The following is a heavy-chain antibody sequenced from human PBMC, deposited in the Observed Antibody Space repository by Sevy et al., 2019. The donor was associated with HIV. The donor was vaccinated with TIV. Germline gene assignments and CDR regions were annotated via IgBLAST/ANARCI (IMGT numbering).Heavy chain of an antibody. J-gene: IGHJ4*02. Sequence: ASVKVSCKTSGYTFNNYGISWVREAPGQGLEWMGWISVYGETNYAQKVQDRLTVTTDTSTATAYMELRSLRSDDTAVYYCARGLYFDFGVYWGQGTLVTASS. CDR1: GYTFNNYG. CDR3: ARGLYFDFGVY. V-gene: IGHV1-18*01. CDR2: ISVYGET. D-gene: IGHD3-10*01.